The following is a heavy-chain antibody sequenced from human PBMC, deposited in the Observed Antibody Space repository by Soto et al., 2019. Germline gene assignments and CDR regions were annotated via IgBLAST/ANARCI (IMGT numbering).Heavy chain of an antibody. J-gene: IGHJ5*02. Sequence: QVQLQESGPGLVKPSQTLSLTCSVSGASISRGDHYWAWIRQHPGKGLEWIGYIYHSGSTYYNPFLRSGLKTSVDTSKNQFALILTSVTDAYTAVYYCAKDDNWGYVWIDTWGPGTLVTVSS. CDR2: IYHSGST. CDR1: GASISRGDHY. D-gene: IGHD7-27*01. V-gene: IGHV4-31*03. CDR3: AKDDNWGYVWIDT.